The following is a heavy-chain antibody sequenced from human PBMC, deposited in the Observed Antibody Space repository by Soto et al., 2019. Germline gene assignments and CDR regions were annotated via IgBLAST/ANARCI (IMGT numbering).Heavy chain of an antibody. Sequence: ASETLSLTCTVSGGSISSYYWSWIRQPPGKGLEWIGYIYYSGSTNYNPSLKSRVTISVDTSKNQFSLKLSSVTAADTAVYYCARGVDAYYDFWSGYYVDYWGQGTLVTVSS. V-gene: IGHV4-59*01. J-gene: IGHJ4*02. CDR1: GGSISSYY. D-gene: IGHD3-3*01. CDR3: ARGVDAYYDFWSGYYVDY. CDR2: IYYSGST.